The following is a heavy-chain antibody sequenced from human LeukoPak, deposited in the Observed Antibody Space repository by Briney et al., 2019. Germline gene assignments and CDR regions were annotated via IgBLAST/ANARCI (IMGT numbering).Heavy chain of an antibody. J-gene: IGHJ4*02. D-gene: IGHD3-22*01. CDR3: AREGITYYYDSSGYYY. V-gene: IGHV1-46*01. Sequence: ASVKVSCTASGYTFTSYYMHWVRQAPGRGLEWMGIINPSGGSTSYAQKFQGRVTVIRDTSTSTVYMELSSLRSEDTAVYYCAREGITYYYDSSGYYYWGQGTLVTVSS. CDR2: INPSGGST. CDR1: GYTFTSYY.